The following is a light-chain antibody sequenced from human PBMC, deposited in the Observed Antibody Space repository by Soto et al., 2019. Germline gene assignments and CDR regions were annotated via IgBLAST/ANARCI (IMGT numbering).Light chain of an antibody. Sequence: EIVMTQSPATLSLSPGERAALSCRASQSINSELAWYQQKPGQPPRLLIYGASTRATGVPARFPGSESGSEFTITISGLQSEDFAVYYCQQGHNWPLTFGQGTRLEI. CDR3: QQGHNWPLT. CDR1: QSINSE. CDR2: GAS. V-gene: IGKV3-15*01. J-gene: IGKJ2*01.